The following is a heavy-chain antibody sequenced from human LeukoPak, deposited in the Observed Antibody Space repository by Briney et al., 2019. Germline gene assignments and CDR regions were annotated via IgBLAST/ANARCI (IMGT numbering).Heavy chain of an antibody. V-gene: IGHV3-23*01. Sequence: GGSLRLSCAASGFTFSSYAMSWVRQAPGKGLEWVSVISGSSDSTYYADSVKGRFTISRDNSKNTLYLQMSRLRAEDTAVYYCAKRSGGHNGFDYWGQGTLVTVSS. J-gene: IGHJ4*02. CDR3: AKRSGGHNGFDY. CDR1: GFTFSSYA. D-gene: IGHD5-12*01. CDR2: ISGSSDST.